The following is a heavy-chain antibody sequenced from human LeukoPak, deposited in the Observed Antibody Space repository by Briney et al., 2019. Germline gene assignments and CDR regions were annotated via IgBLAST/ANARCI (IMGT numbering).Heavy chain of an antibody. CDR1: GGTFSSYA. J-gene: IGHJ5*02. Sequence: SVKVSCKASGGTFSSYAISWVRQAPGQGLEWMGGIIPIFGTANYAQKFQGRVTITADESTSTVYMELSSLRSEDTAVYYCVRDGEGVAISVNYWFDPWGQGTLVTASS. D-gene: IGHD3-10*01. V-gene: IGHV1-69*13. CDR2: IIPIFGTA. CDR3: VRDGEGVAISVNYWFDP.